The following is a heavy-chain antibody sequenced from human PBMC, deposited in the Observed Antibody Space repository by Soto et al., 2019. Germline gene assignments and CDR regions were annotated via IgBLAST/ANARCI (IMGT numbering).Heavy chain of an antibody. CDR1: GFSLSTSGVG. Sequence: QITLKESGPTLVKPTQTLTLTCTFSGFSLSTSGVGVGWIRQPPGKALEWLALIYWDDDKRYSPSLKSRLTIPKDTPKNQVVLTMTNMDPVDTATYYCAQTQILMTTLAFDYWGQGTLVTVSS. CDR3: AQTQILMTTLAFDY. CDR2: IYWDDDK. D-gene: IGHD4-17*01. J-gene: IGHJ4*02. V-gene: IGHV2-5*02.